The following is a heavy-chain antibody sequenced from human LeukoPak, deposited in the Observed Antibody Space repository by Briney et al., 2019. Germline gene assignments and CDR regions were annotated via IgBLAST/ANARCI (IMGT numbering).Heavy chain of an antibody. Sequence: GGSLRLSCAASGFTFNSYYMTWVRQAPGKGLEWVSSISSSSSTLYYADSLKGRFTISRDNAKNSLFLQMNSLRAEDTAVYYCARGGYDSPFDYWGQGTPVTVSA. CDR1: GFTFNSYY. V-gene: IGHV3-48*04. CDR2: ISSSSSTL. J-gene: IGHJ4*02. D-gene: IGHD3-22*01. CDR3: ARGGYDSPFDY.